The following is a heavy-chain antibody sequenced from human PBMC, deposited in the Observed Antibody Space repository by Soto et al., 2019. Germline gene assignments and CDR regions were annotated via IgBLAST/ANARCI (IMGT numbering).Heavy chain of an antibody. CDR2: INRDGSST. D-gene: IGHD2-2*01. CDR1: GFSFSSHW. CDR3: AKTPISYCSSTSCYRYFDI. V-gene: IGHV3-74*01. J-gene: IGHJ4*02. Sequence: EVQLAESGGGLVQPGGSLRLSCAASGFSFSSHWMHWIRQDPEKGLVWVSHINRDGSSTAYADSVKGRFTISRDNAKNTLYLQMDSLRADATAVYYCAKTPISYCSSTSCYRYFDIWGQGTLVTVSS.